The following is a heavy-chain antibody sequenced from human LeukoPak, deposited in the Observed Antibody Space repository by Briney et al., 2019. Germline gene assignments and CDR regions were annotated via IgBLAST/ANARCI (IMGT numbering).Heavy chain of an antibody. Sequence: GESLKISCKGSGYRFTNYWIGWVRQLPGKGLEWMGIIYPGDSDTRYSPSFQGQVTVSVDKSISTAHLQWSSLKASDTAMYYCARARVDTAMADFDYWGQGTLVTVSS. CDR3: ARARVDTAMADFDY. CDR1: GYRFTNYW. J-gene: IGHJ4*02. V-gene: IGHV5-51*01. CDR2: IYPGDSDT. D-gene: IGHD5-18*01.